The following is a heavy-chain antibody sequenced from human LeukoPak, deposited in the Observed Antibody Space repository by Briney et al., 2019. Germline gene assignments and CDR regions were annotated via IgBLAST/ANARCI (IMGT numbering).Heavy chain of an antibody. D-gene: IGHD3-3*01. CDR3: ARLASYYDFWSGYYPLLFDY. Sequence: SETLSLTCTVSGGSISSSSYYWGWIRQPPGKGLEWIGSIYYSGSTYYNPSLKSRVTISVDTSKNQFPLKLSSVTAADTAVYYCARLASYYDFWSGYYPLLFDYWGQGTLVTVSS. CDR1: GGSISSSSYY. V-gene: IGHV4-39*01. CDR2: IYYSGST. J-gene: IGHJ4*02.